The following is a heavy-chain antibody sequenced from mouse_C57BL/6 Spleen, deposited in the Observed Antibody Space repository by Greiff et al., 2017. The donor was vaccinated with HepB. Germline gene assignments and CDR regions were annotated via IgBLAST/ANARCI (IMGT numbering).Heavy chain of an antibody. CDR1: GYAFSSSW. CDR3: ARFFYGYDGGFAY. J-gene: IGHJ3*01. D-gene: IGHD2-2*01. V-gene: IGHV1-82*01. Sequence: QVQLKESGPELVKPGASVKISCKASGYAFSSSWMNWVKQRPGKGLEWIGRIYPGDGDTNYNGKFKGKATLTADKSSSTAYMQLSSLTSEDSAVYFCARFFYGYDGGFAYWGQGTLVTVSA. CDR2: IYPGDGDT.